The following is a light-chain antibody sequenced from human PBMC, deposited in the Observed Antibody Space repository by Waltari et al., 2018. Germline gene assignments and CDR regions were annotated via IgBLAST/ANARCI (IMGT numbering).Light chain of an antibody. CDR2: AAS. CDR1: QGISSS. V-gene: IGKV1-NL1*01. Sequence: DIQMTQSPSSLSTSVGDRVTITCRASQGISSSLAWYQQKPVKAPKLLVYAASGLESGVPSRFSGSGSGTDYTLTISSLQSEDFATYYCQQYFTSPRTFGQGT. J-gene: IGKJ1*01. CDR3: QQYFTSPRT.